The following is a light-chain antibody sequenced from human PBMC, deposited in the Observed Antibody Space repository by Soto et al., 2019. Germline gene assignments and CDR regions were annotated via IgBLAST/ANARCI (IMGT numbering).Light chain of an antibody. CDR1: SSDVGGYNY. V-gene: IGLV2-14*01. Sequence: QSVLTQPASVSGSPGQSITISCTGTSSDVGGYNYVSWYQQHPGKAPKLMIYEVTNRPSGVSNRFSGSRSGNTASLTISGLQAEDAAYYYCNAYTTSNTWVFGGGTKLTVL. J-gene: IGLJ3*02. CDR3: NAYTTSNTWV. CDR2: EVT.